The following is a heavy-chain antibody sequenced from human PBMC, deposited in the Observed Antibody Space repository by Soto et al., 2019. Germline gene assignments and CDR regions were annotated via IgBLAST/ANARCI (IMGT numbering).Heavy chain of an antibody. J-gene: IGHJ6*02. CDR2: IWYDGSNK. CDR1: GFTFSSYG. V-gene: IGHV3-33*01. D-gene: IGHD2-2*01. CDR3: ARVAPSNYGMDV. Sequence: QMQLVESGGGVVQPGRSLGLSCGVSGFTFSSYGMHWVRQAPGKGLEWVAVIWYDGSNKYYADSVQGRFTISRDNSKNTLYLQMNSLRAEDTAVYYCARVAPSNYGMDVWGQGTTVTVSS.